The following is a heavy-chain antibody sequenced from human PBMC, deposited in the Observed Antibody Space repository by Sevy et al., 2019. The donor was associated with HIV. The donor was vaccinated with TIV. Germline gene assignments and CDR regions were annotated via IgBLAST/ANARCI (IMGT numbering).Heavy chain of an antibody. CDR2: MFYSGTT. D-gene: IGHD2-21*01. V-gene: IGHV4-39*01. CDR1: GGSISASSYD. Sequence: SETLSLTCTVSGGSISASSYDWGWIRQPPGMGLEWIGSMFYSGTTYYNSSLKSRVTISVDTSKNQFSLKMNSVTAADTVVYYCARQGGIVDRAFDYWGQGTLVTVSS. J-gene: IGHJ4*02. CDR3: ARQGGIVDRAFDY.